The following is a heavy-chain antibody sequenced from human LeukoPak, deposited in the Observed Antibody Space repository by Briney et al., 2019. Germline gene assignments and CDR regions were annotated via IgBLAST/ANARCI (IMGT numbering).Heavy chain of an antibody. CDR2: ISGSGGST. CDR3: AKGPELGWELLWGAFDI. J-gene: IGHJ3*02. V-gene: IGHV3-23*01. CDR1: GFTFSSYA. D-gene: IGHD1-26*01. Sequence: GGSLRLSCAASGFTFSSYAMSWVRQAPGKGLEWVSAISGSGGSTYYADSVKGRFTISRDNSKNTLYLQMNSLRAEDTAVYYCAKGPELGWELLWGAFDIWGQGTMVTVSS.